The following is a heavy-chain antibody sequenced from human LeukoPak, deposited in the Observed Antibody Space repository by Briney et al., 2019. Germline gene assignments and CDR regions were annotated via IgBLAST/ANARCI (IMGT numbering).Heavy chain of an antibody. Sequence: SETLSLTCTVSGGSISSYYWSWIRQSPGKGLEWIGYIYYDGSTNYNPSLRGRVTISVDTPKNQFSLKLSSVTAAETAVYYCARGHTAVTRHFDFWGQGTLVTVSS. J-gene: IGHJ4*02. D-gene: IGHD4-17*01. CDR2: IYYDGST. CDR1: GGSISSYY. V-gene: IGHV4-59*12. CDR3: ARGHTAVTRHFDF.